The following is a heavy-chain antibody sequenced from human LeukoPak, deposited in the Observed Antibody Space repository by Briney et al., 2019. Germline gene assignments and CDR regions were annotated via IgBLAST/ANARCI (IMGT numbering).Heavy chain of an antibody. CDR3: AKSNGYGLVDI. D-gene: IGHD3-10*01. V-gene: IGHV3-30*04. CDR2: ISFDGTDA. Sequence: PGGSLRLSCAASGFTFSSYAIHWVRQAPGKGLEWVAVISFDGTDAFYADSVKGRFTISRDNSKNTLYLQMNSLRADDTAVYYCAKSNGYGLVDIWGQGTMVTVSS. J-gene: IGHJ3*02. CDR1: GFTFSSYA.